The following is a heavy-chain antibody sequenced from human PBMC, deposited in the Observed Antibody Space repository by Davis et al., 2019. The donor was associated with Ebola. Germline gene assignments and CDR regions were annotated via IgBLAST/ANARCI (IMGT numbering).Heavy chain of an antibody. CDR3: ARKTSLDY. J-gene: IGHJ4*02. V-gene: IGHV3-23*01. CDR1: GFTFSSYA. Sequence: GESLKISCAASGFTFSSYAMSWVRQAPGKGLEWVSAISGSGGSTYYADSVKGRFTISRDNSKNTLYLQMNSLRAEDTAVYYCARKTSLDYWGQGTLVTVSS. CDR2: ISGSGGST.